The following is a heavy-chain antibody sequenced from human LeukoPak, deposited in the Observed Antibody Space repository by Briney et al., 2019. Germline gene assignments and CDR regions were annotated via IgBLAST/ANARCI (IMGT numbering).Heavy chain of an antibody. CDR2: TYYRSRWGN. V-gene: IGHV6-1*01. J-gene: IGHJ4*02. D-gene: IGHD3-3*01. CDR1: GDSVSNNIAT. Sequence: SQTLSLTCAISGDSVSNNIATWNWVRQSPSRGLEWLGRTYYRSRWGNDYAISVKSRITINPDTSRNQFSLQLNSVTPEDTAVYYCVRDSDDYYGALDFWGQGTPVTVSS. CDR3: VRDSDDYYGALDF.